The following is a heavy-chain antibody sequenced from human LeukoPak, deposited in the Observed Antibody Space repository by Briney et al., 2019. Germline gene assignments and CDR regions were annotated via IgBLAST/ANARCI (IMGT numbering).Heavy chain of an antibody. CDR3: ARDRRLAGGAFDI. D-gene: IGHD3-16*01. J-gene: IGHJ3*02. CDR1: GFTFSSYS. Sequence: GSLRLSCAASGFTFSSYSMNWVRQAPGKGLEWVSSISSSSSYIYYADSVKGRFTISRDNAKNSLYLQMNSLRAEDTAVYYCARDRRLAGGAFDIWGQGTMVTVSS. CDR2: ISSSSSYI. V-gene: IGHV3-21*01.